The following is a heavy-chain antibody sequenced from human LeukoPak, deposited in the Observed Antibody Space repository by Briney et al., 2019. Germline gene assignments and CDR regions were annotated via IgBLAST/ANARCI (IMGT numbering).Heavy chain of an antibody. CDR3: ASGSPYYYGSGRPDY. CDR2: IYTSGST. D-gene: IGHD3-10*01. Sequence: SETLSLTCTVSSGSISSGSYYWSWIRQPAGKGLEWIGRIYTSGSTNYNPSLKSRVTISVDTSKNQFSLKLSSVTAADTAVYYCASGSPYYYGSGRPDYWGQGTLVTVSS. CDR1: SGSISSGSYY. J-gene: IGHJ4*02. V-gene: IGHV4-61*02.